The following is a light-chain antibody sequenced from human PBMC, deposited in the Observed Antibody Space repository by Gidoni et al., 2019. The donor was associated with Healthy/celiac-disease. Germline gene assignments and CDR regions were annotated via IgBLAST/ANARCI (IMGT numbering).Light chain of an antibody. Sequence: DIQLTQSTSFLSASVGDRVTITCRASQGISSYLAWYQQKPGKAPKLLIYAASTLQSGVPSRFSGSGSGTEFTLTISSLQPEDVANYYCQQLNSYPRTFGPGTKVDIK. J-gene: IGKJ3*01. CDR3: QQLNSYPRT. CDR1: QGISSY. V-gene: IGKV1-9*01. CDR2: AAS.